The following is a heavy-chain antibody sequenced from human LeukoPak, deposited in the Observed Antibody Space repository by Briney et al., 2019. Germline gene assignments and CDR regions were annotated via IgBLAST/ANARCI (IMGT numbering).Heavy chain of an antibody. CDR1: GYTFTSYG. CDR2: ISPYNGNT. D-gene: IGHD6-19*01. J-gene: IGHJ5*02. Sequence: ASVKVSCKASGYTFTSYGISWVRHAPAQGLDWMGWISPYNGNTNYAQKLQGRVTMTTDTSTSTAYMELRSLRSDDTAVYYCARAVAQRSNWFDPWGQGTLVTVSS. V-gene: IGHV1-18*01. CDR3: ARAVAQRSNWFDP.